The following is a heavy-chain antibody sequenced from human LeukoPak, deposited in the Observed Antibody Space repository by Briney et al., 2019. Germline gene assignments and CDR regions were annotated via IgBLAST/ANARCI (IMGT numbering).Heavy chain of an antibody. J-gene: IGHJ4*02. CDR3: ASEDSSSWYNIDY. V-gene: IGHV4-39*01. CDR2: IYYSGST. Sequence: SETLSLTCTVSGGSISSYYWSWIRQPPGKGLEWIGSIYYSGSTYYNPSLKSRVTISVDTSKNQFSLKLSSVTAADTAVYYCASEDSSSWYNIDYWGQGTLVTVSS. CDR1: GGSISSYY. D-gene: IGHD6-13*01.